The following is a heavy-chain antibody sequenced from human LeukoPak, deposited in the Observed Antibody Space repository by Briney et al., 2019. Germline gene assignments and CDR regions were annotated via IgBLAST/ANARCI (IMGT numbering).Heavy chain of an antibody. CDR2: IIPIFGTA. J-gene: IGHJ6*02. D-gene: IGHD6-13*01. CDR3: ASILSSSADSPYGMDV. Sequence: GASVKVSCKPSGGPFSSYAISWLRQAPGQGLEWMGGIIPIFGTANYAQKFQGRVTITADESTSTAYMELSSLRSEDTAVYYCASILSSSADSPYGMDVWGQGTTVTVSS. V-gene: IGHV1-69*13. CDR1: GGPFSSYA.